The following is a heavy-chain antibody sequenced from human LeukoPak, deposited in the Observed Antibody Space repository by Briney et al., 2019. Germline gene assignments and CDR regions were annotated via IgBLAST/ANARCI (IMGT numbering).Heavy chain of an antibody. J-gene: IGHJ4*02. CDR2: ISRNGGAA. Sequence: AGGSLRLSCTASGFTFNEYGMTWVRQAPGKGLEWVSGISRNGGAAGYAASVKGRFTISRDNTKNSLYLQMNTLRAEDTALYYCARSITMMNLWGQGTLVTVSS. V-gene: IGHV3-20*04. CDR3: ARSITMMNL. D-gene: IGHD3-22*01. CDR1: GFTFNEYG.